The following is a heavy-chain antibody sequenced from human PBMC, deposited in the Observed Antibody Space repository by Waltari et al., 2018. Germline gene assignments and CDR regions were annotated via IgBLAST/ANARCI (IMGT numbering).Heavy chain of an antibody. D-gene: IGHD3-9*01. CDR2: IYYSGST. CDR1: GGSISSYY. CDR3: ASILRDYDILTGRGAFDI. Sequence: QVQLQESGPGLVKPSETLSLTCTVSGGSISSYYWSWIRQPPGKGLEWIGYIYYSGSTNYNPSLKSRVTISVDTSKNQFSLKLSSVTAADTAVYYCASILRDYDILTGRGAFDIWGQGTMVTVSS. V-gene: IGHV4-59*01. J-gene: IGHJ3*02.